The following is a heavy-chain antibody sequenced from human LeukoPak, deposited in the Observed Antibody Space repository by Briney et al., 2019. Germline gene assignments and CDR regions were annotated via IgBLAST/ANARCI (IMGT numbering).Heavy chain of an antibody. CDR3: AKGEGVYYDSSGYYP. CDR2: IRYDGSNK. D-gene: IGHD3-22*01. Sequence: GGSLRLSCAASGFTFSSYGMHWVRQAPGKGLEWVAFIRYDGSNKYYADSVKGRFTISRDNSKNTLYLQMNSLRAEDTAVYYCAKGEGVYYDSSGYYPWGQGTLVTVSS. J-gene: IGHJ5*02. V-gene: IGHV3-30*02. CDR1: GFTFSSYG.